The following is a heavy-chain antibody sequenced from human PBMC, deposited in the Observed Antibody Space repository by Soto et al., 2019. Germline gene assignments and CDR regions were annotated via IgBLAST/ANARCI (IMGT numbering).Heavy chain of an antibody. D-gene: IGHD1-26*01. CDR2: ISSSSSTI. CDR1: GFTFSSYS. J-gene: IGHJ6*03. Sequence: GESLKISCAASGFTFSSYSMNWVRQAPGKGLEWVSYISSSSSTIYYADSVKGRFTISRDNAKNSLYLQMNSLRAEDTAVYYCARDVTQPPSGEYYYMDVWGKGTTVTVSS. V-gene: IGHV3-48*01. CDR3: ARDVTQPPSGEYYYMDV.